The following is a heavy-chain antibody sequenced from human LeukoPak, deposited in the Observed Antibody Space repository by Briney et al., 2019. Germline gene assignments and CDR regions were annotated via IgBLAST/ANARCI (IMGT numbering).Heavy chain of an antibody. CDR1: GYTFTGYY. CDR3: ARGNMVRGSYYMDV. V-gene: IGHV1-2*02. CDR2: INPNSGGT. Sequence: ASVKVSCKASGYTFTGYYMHWVRQAPGQGLEWMGWINPNSGGTNYAQKFQGKVTMTRDTSISTAYMELSRLRSDDTAVYYCARGNMVRGSYYMDVWGKGTTVTVSS. D-gene: IGHD3-10*01. J-gene: IGHJ6*03.